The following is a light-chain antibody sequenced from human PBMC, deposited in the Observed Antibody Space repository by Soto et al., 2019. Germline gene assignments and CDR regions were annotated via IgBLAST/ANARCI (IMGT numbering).Light chain of an antibody. J-gene: IGKJ2*01. CDR1: QTIGSS. CDR2: KAS. Sequence: DIQMTQSPSTLSASVGDRVTITCRASQTIGSSLAWYQQKPGKAPKLLISKASSLQSGVPSRFRGSGSVTEFTLTISSLQPDEFATYFCQQFNRYFGQGTKLEIK. CDR3: QQFNRY. V-gene: IGKV1-5*03.